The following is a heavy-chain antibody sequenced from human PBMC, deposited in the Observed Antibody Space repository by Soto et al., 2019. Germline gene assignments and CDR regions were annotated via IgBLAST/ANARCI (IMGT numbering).Heavy chain of an antibody. CDR3: ANDHLSCSSTTCSTGNYYYYGMDV. V-gene: IGHV3-30*18. CDR1: GFTFSSYG. Sequence: GGSLRLSCAASGFTFSSYGMHWVRQAPGKGLEWVAVISYDGSNKYYADSVKGRFTISRDNSKNTLYLQMNSLRAEDTAVYYCANDHLSCSSTTCSTGNYYYYGMDVWGQGTTVTVSS. CDR2: ISYDGSNK. J-gene: IGHJ6*02. D-gene: IGHD2-2*02.